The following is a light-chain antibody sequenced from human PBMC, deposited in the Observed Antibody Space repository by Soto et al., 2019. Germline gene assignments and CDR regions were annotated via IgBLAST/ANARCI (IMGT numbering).Light chain of an antibody. V-gene: IGLV2-8*01. Sequence: QSALTQPPSASGFPGQSVTSACTGTSSDVGYYDYVSWYQQHPGKAPKLVIYEVTKRPSGVPDRVSASKSGNTASLTVSGFRADDEADYYCSSYAGSNNFVFGSGTKLTVL. CDR1: SSDVGYYDY. CDR3: SSYAGSNNFV. J-gene: IGLJ1*01. CDR2: EVT.